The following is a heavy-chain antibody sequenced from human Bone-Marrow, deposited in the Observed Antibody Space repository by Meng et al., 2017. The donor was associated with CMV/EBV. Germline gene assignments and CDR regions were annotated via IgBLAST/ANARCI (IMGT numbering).Heavy chain of an antibody. J-gene: IGHJ4*02. Sequence: GGSLRLSCAASGFTFSYYALHWVRQAPGKGLEWVAVISYEGNNIYYTESVKGRFTISRDNSKNTLYLQMNSLRAEDTAVYYCARDSDSSGSHFDYWGQGTLVTVSS. CDR3: ARDSDSSGSHFDY. D-gene: IGHD3-22*01. CDR1: GFTFSYYA. CDR2: ISYEGNNI. V-gene: IGHV3-30-3*01.